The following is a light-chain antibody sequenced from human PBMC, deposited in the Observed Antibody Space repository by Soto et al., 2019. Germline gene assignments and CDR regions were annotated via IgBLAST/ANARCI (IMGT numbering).Light chain of an antibody. CDR1: QSVRSSY. Sequence: ILLTQSPCTLSLSPGERATLSCRASQSVRSSYLAWYQQKPGQAPRLLIYGASSRATGIPDRCSGSGSGTDFTLTISRLEPEDFAVYYCQQRGNWPWTFGQGTKVDIK. CDR3: QQRGNWPWT. CDR2: GAS. J-gene: IGKJ1*01. V-gene: IGKV3D-20*02.